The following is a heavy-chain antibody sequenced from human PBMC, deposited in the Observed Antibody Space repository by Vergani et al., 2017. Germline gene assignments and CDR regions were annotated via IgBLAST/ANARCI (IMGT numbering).Heavy chain of an antibody. V-gene: IGHV4-4*02. D-gene: IGHD3-10*01. Sequence: QVQLQESGPGLVKPSGTLSLTCAVSGGSISSSNWWSWVRQPPGKGLEWIGYIYYSGSTYYHPSLKSRVTISVDTSKNQFSLKLSSVTAADTAVYYCARVGAMVLDHWFDPWGQGTLVTVAS. CDR1: GGSISSSNW. J-gene: IGHJ5*02. CDR2: IYYSGST. CDR3: ARVGAMVLDHWFDP.